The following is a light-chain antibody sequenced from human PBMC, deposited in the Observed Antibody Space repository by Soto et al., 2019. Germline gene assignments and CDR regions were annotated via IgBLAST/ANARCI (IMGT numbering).Light chain of an antibody. CDR1: QSLLHNNGYNY. Sequence: DIVMTQSPLSLPVTPGEPASISCRSSQSLLHNNGYNYLDWYLQKPGQSPQLLIYLAFNRSSGVPDRFSASGSGTDFTLKIRRVEAEDVGVYYCMQALQTPRTFGQGTKVEVK. CDR2: LAF. V-gene: IGKV2-28*01. J-gene: IGKJ1*01. CDR3: MQALQTPRT.